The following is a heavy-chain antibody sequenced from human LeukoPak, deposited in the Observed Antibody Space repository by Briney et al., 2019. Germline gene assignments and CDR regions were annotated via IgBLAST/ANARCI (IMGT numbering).Heavy chain of an antibody. D-gene: IGHD2-21*01. CDR3: ARRRLMCDEPLGCYYYMDV. V-gene: IGHV4-39*07. Sequence: SETLSLTCTVSGGSISSSSNYWGWIRQPPGKGLEWIGSIYYSGSTYYNPSLKSRVTISVDTSKNQFSLKLSPVTAADTAVYYCARRRLMCDEPLGCYYYMDVWGKGTTVTVSS. J-gene: IGHJ6*03. CDR1: GGSISSSSNY. CDR2: IYYSGST.